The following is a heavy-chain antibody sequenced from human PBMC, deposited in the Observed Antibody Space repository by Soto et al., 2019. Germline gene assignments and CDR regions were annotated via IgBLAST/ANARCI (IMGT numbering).Heavy chain of an antibody. D-gene: IGHD2-21*02. CDR1: GYTFTSYA. CDR3: ARSIVVVTALDY. V-gene: IGHV1-3*01. Sequence: EASVKVSCKASGYTFTSYAMHWVRQAPGQRLEWMGWINAGNGNTKYSQKFQGRVTITRDTSASTAYMELSSLRSEDTAVYYCARSIVVVTALDYWGQGTLVTVFS. CDR2: INAGNGNT. J-gene: IGHJ4*02.